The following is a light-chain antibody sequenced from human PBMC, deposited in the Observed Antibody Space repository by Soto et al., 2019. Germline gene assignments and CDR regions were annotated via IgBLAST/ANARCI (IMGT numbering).Light chain of an antibody. J-gene: IGKJ2*01. CDR3: QQYGSSPGT. Sequence: EIVLTQSPGTLSLSPGERATLSCRASQSVSSSYLAWYQQKPGQAPRLLIYGASSRATGIPDRFSGSGSGTDFTLTISRLKPEDFAVYYCQQYGSSPGTFGQGTQLEIK. CDR1: QSVSSSY. V-gene: IGKV3-20*01. CDR2: GAS.